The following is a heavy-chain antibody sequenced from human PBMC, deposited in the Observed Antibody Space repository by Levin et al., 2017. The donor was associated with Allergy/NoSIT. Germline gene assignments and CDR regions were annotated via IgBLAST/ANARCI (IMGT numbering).Heavy chain of an antibody. CDR1: GFTVSSNY. D-gene: IGHD1-26*01. V-gene: IGHV3-53*01. J-gene: IGHJ4*02. CDR3: ARDTSGSYSFDY. CDR2: IYSGGST. Sequence: GGSLRLSCAASGFTVSSNYMSWVRQAPGKGLEWISVIYSGGSTYYADSVKGRFTISRDNSKNTLYLQMNGLRAEDTAVYYCARDTSGSYSFDYWGQGTLVTVSS.